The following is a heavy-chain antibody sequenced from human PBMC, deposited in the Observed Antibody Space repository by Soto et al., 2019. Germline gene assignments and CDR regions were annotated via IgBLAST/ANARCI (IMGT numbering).Heavy chain of an antibody. V-gene: IGHV3-7*01. CDR1: GFTFSSYW. D-gene: IGHD2-15*01. J-gene: IGHJ4*02. Sequence: PGGSLRLSCAASGFTFSSYWMSWVRQAPGKGLEWVANIKQDGSEKYYVDSVKGRFTISRDNAKNSLYLQMNSLRAEDTAVYYCARGGLGYCSGGSCLPAHWGQGTLVTVSS. CDR2: IKQDGSEK. CDR3: ARGGLGYCSGGSCLPAH.